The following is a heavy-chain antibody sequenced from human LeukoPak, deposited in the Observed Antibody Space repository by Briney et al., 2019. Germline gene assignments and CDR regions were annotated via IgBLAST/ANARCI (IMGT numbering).Heavy chain of an antibody. Sequence: ASVKVSCKASGYTFTGYYIHWVRQAPGQGLEWMGWINPNSGGTNYVQKFQGRVTMTRDTSISTGYMELSSLRSEDTAVYYCARVSTGAARPVDYFDYWGQGTLVTVSS. V-gene: IGHV1-2*02. CDR1: GYTFTGYY. CDR2: INPNSGGT. D-gene: IGHD6-6*01. CDR3: ARVSTGAARPVDYFDY. J-gene: IGHJ4*02.